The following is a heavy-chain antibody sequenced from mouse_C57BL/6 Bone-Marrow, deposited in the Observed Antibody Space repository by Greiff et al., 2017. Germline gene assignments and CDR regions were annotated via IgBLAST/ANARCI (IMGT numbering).Heavy chain of an antibody. V-gene: IGHV3-6*01. CDR1: GYSITSGYY. Sequence: ESGPGLVKPSQSLSLTCSVTGYSITSGYYWNWIRQFPGNKLEWMGYISYDGSNNYNPSLKNRISITRDTSKNQFFLKLNSVTTEDTATYYCAREVYYYGFDYWGQGTTLTVSS. CDR3: AREVYYYGFDY. J-gene: IGHJ2*01. CDR2: ISYDGSN. D-gene: IGHD1-1*01.